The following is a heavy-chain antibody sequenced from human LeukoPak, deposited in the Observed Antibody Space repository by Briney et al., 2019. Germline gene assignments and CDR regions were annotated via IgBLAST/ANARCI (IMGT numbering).Heavy chain of an antibody. Sequence: ASVKVSCKASGFTFNAYNIHWVRQAPGQGLEWMGWINPKSGGANYAQKFQGRVTMTWDTSISTAYMDMSSLRSDDTAVYYCARNLWFGESSDAFDMWGQGTMVTVSS. J-gene: IGHJ3*02. CDR1: GFTFNAYN. V-gene: IGHV1-2*02. CDR2: INPKSGGA. CDR3: ARNLWFGESSDAFDM. D-gene: IGHD3-10*01.